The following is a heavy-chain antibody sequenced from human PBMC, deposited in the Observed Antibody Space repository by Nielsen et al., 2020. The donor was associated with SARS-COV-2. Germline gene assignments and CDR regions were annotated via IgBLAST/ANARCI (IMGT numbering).Heavy chain of an antibody. Sequence: GGSLRLSCAASGFTVSSNYMSWVRQAPGKGLEWASVIYSGGSTYYADSVKGRFTVSRDNTKNTLYLQMNSLRAEDTAVYYCTKGRYYGLDVWGQGTTVTVSS. CDR3: TKGRYYGLDV. J-gene: IGHJ6*02. CDR1: GFTVSSNY. CDR2: IYSGGST. D-gene: IGHD2-8*01. V-gene: IGHV3-66*01.